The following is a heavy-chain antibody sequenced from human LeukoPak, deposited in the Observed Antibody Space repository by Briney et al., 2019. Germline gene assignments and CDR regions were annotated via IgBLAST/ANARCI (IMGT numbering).Heavy chain of an antibody. J-gene: IGHJ5*02. CDR2: IYYSGGT. CDR1: GGSISSGDYY. Sequence: SETLSLTCAVSGGSISSGDYYWSWIRQPPGKGLEWIGYIYYSGGTYYNPSLKSRVTRSVDTSKNRFSLKLSSVTATDTAVYYCARATAAGTAGDWFDPWGQGTLVTVSS. V-gene: IGHV4-30-4*01. CDR3: ARATAAGTAGDWFDP. D-gene: IGHD6-13*01.